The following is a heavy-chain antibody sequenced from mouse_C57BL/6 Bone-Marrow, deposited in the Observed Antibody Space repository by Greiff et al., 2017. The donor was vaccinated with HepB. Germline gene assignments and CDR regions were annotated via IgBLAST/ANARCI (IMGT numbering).Heavy chain of an antibody. J-gene: IGHJ4*01. CDR2: IRSKSNNYAT. CDR3: VRQHYYGSSYDYAMDY. Sequence: EVHLVESGGGLVQPKGSLKLSCAASGFSFNTYAMNWVRQAPGKGLEWVARIRSKSNNYATYYADSVKDRFTISRDDSESMLYLQMNNLKTEDTAMYYCVRQHYYGSSYDYAMDYWGQGTSVTVSS. V-gene: IGHV10-1*01. CDR1: GFSFNTYA. D-gene: IGHD1-1*01.